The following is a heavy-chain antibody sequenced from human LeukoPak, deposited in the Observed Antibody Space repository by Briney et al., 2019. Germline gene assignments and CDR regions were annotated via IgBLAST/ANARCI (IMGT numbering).Heavy chain of an antibody. V-gene: IGHV1-24*01. CDR1: GYTLTELS. Sequence: GASVKVSCKVSGYTLTELSMHWVRQAPGKGLEWMGGFDPGHGETIYAQKFQGRVTMTEDTSTDTAYMELSSLRSEDTAVYYCATAPPRPYYYDSSGYYYVDYWGQGTLVTVSS. CDR3: ATAPPRPYYYDSSGYYYVDY. CDR2: FDPGHGET. D-gene: IGHD3-22*01. J-gene: IGHJ4*02.